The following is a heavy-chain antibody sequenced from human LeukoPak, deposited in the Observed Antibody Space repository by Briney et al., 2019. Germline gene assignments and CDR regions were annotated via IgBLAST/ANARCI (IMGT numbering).Heavy chain of an antibody. D-gene: IGHD3-3*01. J-gene: IGHJ4*02. V-gene: IGHV3-23*01. CDR1: GCTFSSYA. CDR3: AKDRGFWSGYSFDY. CDR2: ISGSGGST. Sequence: GGSLRLSCAASGCTFSSYAMSWVRQAPGKGLEWVSAISGSGGSTYYADSVEGRFTISRDNSKNTLYLQMNSLRAEDTAVYYCAKDRGFWSGYSFDYWGQGTLVTVSS.